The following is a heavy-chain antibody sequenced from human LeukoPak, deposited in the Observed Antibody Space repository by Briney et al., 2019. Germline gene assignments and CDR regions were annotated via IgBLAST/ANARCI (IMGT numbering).Heavy chain of an antibody. V-gene: IGHV3-30*02. CDR2: IRYDGSNK. CDR1: GFTFSSYG. Sequence: GGSLRLSCAASGFTFSSYGMHWVRQAPGKGLDWVAFIRYDGSNKNYVDSVKGRFTISRDNSKNTLYLQMNSLRAEDTAVYYCAKSVPAIRGEIDYWGQGTLVTVSS. D-gene: IGHD3-10*01. CDR3: AKSVPAIRGEIDY. J-gene: IGHJ4*02.